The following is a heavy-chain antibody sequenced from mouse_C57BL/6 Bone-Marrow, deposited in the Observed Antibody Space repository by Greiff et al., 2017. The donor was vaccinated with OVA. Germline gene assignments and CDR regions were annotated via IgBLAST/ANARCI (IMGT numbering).Heavy chain of an antibody. CDR1: GFSFNTYA. D-gene: IGHD2-2*01. V-gene: IGHV10-1*01. Sequence: EVMLVESGGGLVQPKGSLKLSCAASGFSFNTYAMNWVRQAPGKGLEWVARIRSKSNNYATYYADSVKDRFTISRDDSESMLYLQMNNLKTEDTAMYYCVREGLRRASDYWGQGTTLTVSS. CDR2: IRSKSNNYAT. J-gene: IGHJ2*01. CDR3: VREGLRRASDY.